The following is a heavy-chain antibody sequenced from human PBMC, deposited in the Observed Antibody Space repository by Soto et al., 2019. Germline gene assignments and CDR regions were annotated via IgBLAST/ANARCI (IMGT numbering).Heavy chain of an antibody. J-gene: IGHJ3*02. CDR1: GYTFTSYY. CDR2: INPSGGST. Sequence: ASVKVSCKASGYTFTSYYMLWVRQAPGQGLEWMGIINPSGGSTSYAQKFQGRVTMTRDTSTSTVYMELSSLRSEDTAVYYCARDMATYYYDSSGYYPDAFDIWGQGTMVTVSS. V-gene: IGHV1-46*01. CDR3: ARDMATYYYDSSGYYPDAFDI. D-gene: IGHD3-22*01.